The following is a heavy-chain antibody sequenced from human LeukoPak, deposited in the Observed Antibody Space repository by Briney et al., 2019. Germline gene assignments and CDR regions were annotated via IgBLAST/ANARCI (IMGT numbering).Heavy chain of an antibody. CDR3: ARGGKATVVTM. CDR2: IYSSGST. CDR1: GGSINSYY. V-gene: IGHV4-4*07. Sequence: SETLSLTCTVSGGSINSYYWSWIRQPAGKGLEWIGRIYSSGSTNYNPSLKSRVSMSVDTSKHQSSLKLTSVTAADTAVHYCARGGKATVVTMWGQGILVTVSS. D-gene: IGHD4-23*01. J-gene: IGHJ4*02.